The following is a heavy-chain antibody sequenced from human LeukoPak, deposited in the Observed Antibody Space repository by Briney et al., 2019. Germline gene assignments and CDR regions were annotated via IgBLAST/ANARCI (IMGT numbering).Heavy chain of an antibody. CDR3: ARVEIPMIVVVMPGGWFDP. V-gene: IGHV4-30-4*01. CDR2: ISDSGTT. J-gene: IGHJ5*02. Sequence: SQTLSLTCTVSGGTISSGDYYWSWIRQPPGKGLEWIGHISDSGTTYYNPSLKSRVTISVDTSNNQFSLKLRSVTAADAAVYYCARVEIPMIVVVMPGGWFDPWGQGTLVTVSS. CDR1: GGTISSGDYY. D-gene: IGHD3-22*01.